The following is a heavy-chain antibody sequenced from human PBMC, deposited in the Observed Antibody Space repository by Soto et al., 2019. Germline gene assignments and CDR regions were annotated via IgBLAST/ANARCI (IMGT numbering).Heavy chain of an antibody. CDR2: IYHSGST. J-gene: IGHJ2*01. CDR3: ARALTSTRITIFGVVRRGGSGYWYFDL. Sequence: QVQLQESGPGLVKPSGTLSLTCAVSSGSISSSNWWSWVRQPPGKGLEWIGEIYHSGSTNYNPSLKGRVTISVDKSKNQFSLKLSSVTAADTAVYYCARALTSTRITIFGVVRRGGSGYWYFDLWGRGTLVTVSS. V-gene: IGHV4-4*02. CDR1: SGSISSSNW. D-gene: IGHD3-3*01.